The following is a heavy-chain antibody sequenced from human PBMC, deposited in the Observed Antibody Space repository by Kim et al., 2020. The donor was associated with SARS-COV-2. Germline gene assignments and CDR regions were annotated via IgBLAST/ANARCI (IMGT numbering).Heavy chain of an antibody. V-gene: IGHV1-3*01. CDR1: GYTFTSYA. CDR2: INAGNGNT. Sequence: ASVKVSCKASGYTFTSYAMHWVRQAPGQRLEWMGWINAGNGNTKYSQKFQGRVTITRDTSASTAYMELSSLRSEDTAVYYCAREEDYYDSSLDYWGQGTLVTVSS. D-gene: IGHD3-22*01. CDR3: AREEDYYDSSLDY. J-gene: IGHJ4*02.